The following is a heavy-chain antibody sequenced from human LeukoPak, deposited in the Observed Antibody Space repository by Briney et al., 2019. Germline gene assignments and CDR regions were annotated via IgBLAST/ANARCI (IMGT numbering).Heavy chain of an antibody. CDR1: GGTFSSHV. J-gene: IGHJ5*02. CDR2: IIPILGMA. Sequence: ASVKVSCKASGGTFSSHVISWVRQAPGQGLEWMGKIIPILGMAHYAQKFQGRVTITANKYTSTAYMELSSLRSEDTAVYYCVREVGYGDYVSTNNWFDPWGQGTLVIVSS. CDR3: VREVGYGDYVSTNNWFDP. D-gene: IGHD4-17*01. V-gene: IGHV1-69*04.